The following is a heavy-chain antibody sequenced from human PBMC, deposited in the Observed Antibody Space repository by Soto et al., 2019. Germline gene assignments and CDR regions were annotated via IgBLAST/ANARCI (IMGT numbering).Heavy chain of an antibody. V-gene: IGHV1-8*01. D-gene: IGHD6-13*01. CDR3: ARTYSSSWYSYLYGMDV. CDR1: GYTFTSYD. CDR2: MNPNSGNT. Sequence: ASVEVSCEASGYTFTSYDINWVRQASGQGLEWMGWMNPNSGNTGYAQKFQGRVTMTRNTSISTAYMELSSMRSEDTAVYYCARTYSSSWYSYLYGMDVWGQGTTVTVSS. J-gene: IGHJ6*02.